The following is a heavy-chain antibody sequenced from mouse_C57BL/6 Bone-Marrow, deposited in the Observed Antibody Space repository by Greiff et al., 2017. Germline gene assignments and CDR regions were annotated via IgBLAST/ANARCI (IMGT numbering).Heavy chain of an antibody. Sequence: VQLKQSGPELVKPGASVKIASKASGYKFTDYNMDWVKQSHGKSLEWIGDINPNNGGTIYNQKFKGKATLTVDKSTSTAYMELRSLTSEDTAVYYCAREYYGSSSWFAYWGQGTLVTVSA. V-gene: IGHV1-18*01. CDR3: AREYYGSSSWFAY. CDR2: INPNNGGT. CDR1: GYKFTDYN. D-gene: IGHD1-1*01. J-gene: IGHJ3*01.